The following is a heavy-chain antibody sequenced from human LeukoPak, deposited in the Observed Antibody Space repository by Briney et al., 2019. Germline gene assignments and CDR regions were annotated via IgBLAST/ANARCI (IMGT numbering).Heavy chain of an antibody. CDR2: IFYTGTT. Sequence: KPSETLSLTCTVSSGSISSGDYYWSWIRQPPGKGLEWIGYIFYTGTTYYNPSLKSRVTISEDTSKNLFSLELNSVTAADTAVYYCARLGTAPFDYWGQGTLVTVSS. CDR3: ARLGTAPFDY. D-gene: IGHD2-21*02. J-gene: IGHJ4*02. V-gene: IGHV4-30-4*08. CDR1: SGSISSGDYY.